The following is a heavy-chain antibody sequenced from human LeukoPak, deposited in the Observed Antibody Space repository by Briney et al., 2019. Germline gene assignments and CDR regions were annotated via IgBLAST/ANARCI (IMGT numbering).Heavy chain of an antibody. Sequence: GGSLRLSCAASGSTFSNYTVHWVRQAPGKGLEWVAVISYDGSNKYYADSVKGRFTISRDNSKNTLYLQMNSLRAEDTAVYYCARDPDYYGMDVWGQGTTVTVSS. V-gene: IGHV3-30*14. CDR2: ISYDGSNK. CDR1: GSTFSNYT. J-gene: IGHJ6*02. CDR3: ARDPDYYGMDV.